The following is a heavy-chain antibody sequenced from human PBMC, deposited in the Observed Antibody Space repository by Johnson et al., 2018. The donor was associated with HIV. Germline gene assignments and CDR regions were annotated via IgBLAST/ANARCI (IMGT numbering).Heavy chain of an antibody. CDR1: GFTFSSYW. V-gene: IGHV3-30*18. J-gene: IGHJ3*02. CDR3: AKGDIAAAGVAFDI. Sequence: QLVESGGGLVQPGGSLRLSCAASGFTFSSYWMSWVRQAPGKGLEWVAVPSYDGSNKYYADSVKGRFTISRDNSKNTLYLQMNSLRAEDTAVYYCAKGDIAAAGVAFDIWGQGTMVTVSS. D-gene: IGHD6-13*01. CDR2: PSYDGSNK.